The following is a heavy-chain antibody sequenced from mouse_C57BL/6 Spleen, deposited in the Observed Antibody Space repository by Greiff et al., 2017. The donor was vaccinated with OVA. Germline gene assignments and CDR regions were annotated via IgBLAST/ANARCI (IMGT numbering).Heavy chain of an antibody. J-gene: IGHJ4*01. V-gene: IGHV8-8*01. CDR2: ISWDDDK. CDR1: GFSLSTFGMG. CDR3: ARTYDGYENAMDY. D-gene: IGHD2-3*01. Sequence: QVTLKESGPGILQPSQTLSLTCSFSGFSLSTFGMGVGWIRPPSGKGLEWLAHISWDDDKYYNPALKSRLTISKDTSKNQVFLKIANVDTADTATYYCARTYDGYENAMDYWGQGTSVTVSS.